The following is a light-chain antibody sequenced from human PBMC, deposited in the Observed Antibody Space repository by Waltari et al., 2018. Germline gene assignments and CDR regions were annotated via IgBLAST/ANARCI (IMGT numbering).Light chain of an antibody. V-gene: IGLV2-11*01. CDR2: DVD. Sequence: QSALTQPRSVSGSPGQSVTLSCTGTSSDLGGYNYVSCYQHHPGTAPKLVIYDVDKRPSGVPSRFSGSKAGNTASLTISGLQTDDVADYYCCSYAGRYTSVFGRGTRVTVL. J-gene: IGLJ2*01. CDR1: SSDLGGYNY. CDR3: CSYAGRYTSV.